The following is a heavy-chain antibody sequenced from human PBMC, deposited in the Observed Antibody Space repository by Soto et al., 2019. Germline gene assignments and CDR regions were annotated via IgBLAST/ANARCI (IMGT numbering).Heavy chain of an antibody. D-gene: IGHD6-25*01. J-gene: IGHJ6*02. CDR3: ARGDGRGSSGFYYYYGMDV. CDR2: ISPYDGST. V-gene: IGHV1-46*01. Sequence: QVQLVQSGAEVKKPGASVKVSCKASGFTFTNYFFHWVRQAPRQGLEWMGIISPYDGSTNYVQRLQVRVTMTSDTSTSTVYMELSSLRSEDTAVYYCARGDGRGSSGFYYYYGMDVWGHGTTVTVSS. CDR1: GFTFTNYF.